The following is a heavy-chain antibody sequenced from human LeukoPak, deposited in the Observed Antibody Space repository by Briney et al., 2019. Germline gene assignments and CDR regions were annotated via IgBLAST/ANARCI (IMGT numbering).Heavy chain of an antibody. CDR1: GFTFSNAW. D-gene: IGHD3-16*01. J-gene: IGHJ4*02. V-gene: IGHV3-23*01. Sequence: AGGSLRLSCAASGFTFSNAWMSWVRQAPGKGLEWVSGIIGSGGTTYYADSVKGRFTISRDNSKNTVYLQINNLRDEDTAVYYCAKDDRLLRFLHWGQGTLVTVSS. CDR3: AKDDRLLRFLH. CDR2: IIGSGGTT.